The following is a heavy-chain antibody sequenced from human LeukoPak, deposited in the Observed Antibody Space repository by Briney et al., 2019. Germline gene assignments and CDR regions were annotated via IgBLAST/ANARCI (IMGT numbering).Heavy chain of an antibody. CDR3: ARESSSSSRPFDV. Sequence: SETLSLTCAVSGGSISSSNWWSWVRQPPGKGLEWIGEIYHSGSTNYNPSLRSRVTISVDKSKNQFSLKLSSVTAADTAVYYCARESSSSSRPFDVWGQGTMVTVSS. D-gene: IGHD2-2*01. CDR1: GGSISSSNW. V-gene: IGHV4-4*02. J-gene: IGHJ3*01. CDR2: IYHSGST.